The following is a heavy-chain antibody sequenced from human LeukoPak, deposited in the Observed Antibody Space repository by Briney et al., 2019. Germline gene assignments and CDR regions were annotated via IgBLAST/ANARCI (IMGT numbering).Heavy chain of an antibody. Sequence: SETLSLTCAVYGGSFSGYYWSWIRQPPGKGLEWIGEINHSGSTNYNPSLKSRATISVDTSKNQFSLKLSSVPPADTAVYYCARSLGGTSCYWFDPWGQGTPVTASS. CDR2: INHSGST. V-gene: IGHV4-34*01. D-gene: IGHD2-2*01. CDR1: GGSFSGYY. CDR3: ARSLGGTSCYWFDP. J-gene: IGHJ5*02.